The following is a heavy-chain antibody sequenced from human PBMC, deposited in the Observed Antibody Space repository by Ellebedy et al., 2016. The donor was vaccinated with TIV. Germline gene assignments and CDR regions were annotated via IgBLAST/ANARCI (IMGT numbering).Heavy chain of an antibody. CDR3: ARDWLGQLERASDY. Sequence: ASVKVSCKASGGTFSSYAISWVRQAPGQGLEWMGWISAYNGNTNYAQKLQGRVTMTTDTSTSTAYMELSRLRSDDTAVYYCARDWLGQLERASDYWGQGTLVTVSS. CDR2: ISAYNGNT. V-gene: IGHV1-18*01. CDR1: GGTFSSYA. D-gene: IGHD1-1*01. J-gene: IGHJ4*02.